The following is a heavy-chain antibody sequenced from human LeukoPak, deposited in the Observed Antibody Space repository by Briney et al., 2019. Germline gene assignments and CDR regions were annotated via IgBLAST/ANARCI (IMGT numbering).Heavy chain of an antibody. CDR3: ARHREMAVYYYGMDV. CDR2: IYYSGST. V-gene: IGHV4-59*08. Sequence: PSETLSLTCTVSGGSISSYYWSWIRQPPGKGLEWIGYIYYSGSTNYNPSLKSRVTISVDTSKNQFSLKLSSVTAADTAVYYCARHREMAVYYYGMDVWGQGTTVAVSS. J-gene: IGHJ6*02. D-gene: IGHD5-24*01. CDR1: GGSISSYY.